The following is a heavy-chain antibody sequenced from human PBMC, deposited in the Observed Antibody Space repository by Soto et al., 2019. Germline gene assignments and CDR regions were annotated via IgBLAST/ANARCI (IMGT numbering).Heavy chain of an antibody. D-gene: IGHD6-19*01. J-gene: IGHJ4*02. CDR1: GFTFSDYY. CDR3: AREGRDSSGWQDSPPLDY. CDR2: ISSSSSTI. Sequence: PGGSLRLSCAASGFTFSDYYMSWIRQAPGKGLEWVSYISSSSSTIYYADSVKGRFTISRDNAKNSLYLQMNSLRAEDTAVYYCAREGRDSSGWQDSPPLDYWGQGTLVTVSS. V-gene: IGHV3-11*01.